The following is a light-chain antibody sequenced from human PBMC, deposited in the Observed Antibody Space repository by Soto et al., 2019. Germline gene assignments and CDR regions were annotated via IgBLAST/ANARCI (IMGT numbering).Light chain of an antibody. Sequence: QSVLTQPASVSGSPGQSITISCTGTSSDVGAYNYVSWYQQHPGKAPKLMIYEVSNRPSGVSNRFSGSKSGNTASLTISGLQAEDEADYYCSSYTTTYTYVFGTGTKATVL. CDR1: SSDVGAYNY. CDR3: SSYTTTYTYV. J-gene: IGLJ1*01. CDR2: EVS. V-gene: IGLV2-14*01.